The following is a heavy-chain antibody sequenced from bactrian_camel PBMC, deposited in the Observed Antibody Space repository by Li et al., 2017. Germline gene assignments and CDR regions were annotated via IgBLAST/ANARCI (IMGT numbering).Heavy chain of an antibody. CDR2: IGGTGLKT. D-gene: IGHD1*01. J-gene: IGHJ4*01. V-gene: IGHV3S59*01. CDR1: ELAYGSYC. Sequence: VASGGGSVQTGGSLTLSCQASELAYGSYCLGWFRTAPGQEAREAVAVIGGTGLKTYATSVKGRFTISRDNRKNTLYLEMNSLKPEDTAVYYCARDRGEGGPCNYWGQGTQVTVS. CDR3: ARDRGEGGPCNY.